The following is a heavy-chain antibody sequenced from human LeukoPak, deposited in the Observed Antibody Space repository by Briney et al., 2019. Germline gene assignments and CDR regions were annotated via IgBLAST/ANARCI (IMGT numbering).Heavy chain of an antibody. D-gene: IGHD3-22*01. CDR1: GFIFSNAW. Sequence: GGSLRLSCAASGFIFSNAWMSWVRQAPGKGLEWVGRIKSKAAGGTTDYAAPVKGRFTTSRDDSKNTLFLQMNSLKTEDTAVYYCTTSSGYYFDFDYWGQGTLVTVSS. CDR3: TTSSGYYFDFDY. V-gene: IGHV3-15*01. CDR2: IKSKAAGGTT. J-gene: IGHJ4*02.